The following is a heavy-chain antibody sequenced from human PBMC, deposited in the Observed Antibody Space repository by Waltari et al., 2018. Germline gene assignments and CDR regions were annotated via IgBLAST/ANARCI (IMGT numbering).Heavy chain of an antibody. CDR2: IHHSGST. CDR1: GGSFSGYY. J-gene: IGHJ4*02. Sequence: QVQLQQWGAGLLKPSETLSLTCAVYGGSFSGYYWSWIRQPPGKGLEWIGDIHHSGSTNYNPSRKSRVTISVDTSKNQFSLKLSSVTAADTAVYYCAAGAGRQDTRYWGQGTLVTVSS. D-gene: IGHD6-6*01. V-gene: IGHV4-34*01. CDR3: AAGAGRQDTRY.